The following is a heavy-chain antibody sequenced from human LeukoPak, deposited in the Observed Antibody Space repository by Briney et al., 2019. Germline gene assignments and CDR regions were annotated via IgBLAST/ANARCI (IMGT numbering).Heavy chain of an antibody. CDR3: AKVLSASGTYVDDY. CDR2: INPNSGGT. CDR1: GFTFTSYY. V-gene: IGHV1-2*02. J-gene: IGHJ4*01. Sequence: GASVKVSCKASGFTFTSYYMHWVRQAPGQGLEWMGWINPNSGGTNYAQKFQGRVILTRDTSISTAYMELNRLRSDDTAVYYCAKVLSASGTYVDDYWGQGTLVTVSS. D-gene: IGHD3-10*01.